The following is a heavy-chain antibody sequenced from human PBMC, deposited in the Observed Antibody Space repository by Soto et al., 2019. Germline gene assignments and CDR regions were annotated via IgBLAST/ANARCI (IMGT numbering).Heavy chain of an antibody. V-gene: IGHV3-30-3*01. D-gene: IGHD6-19*01. J-gene: IGHJ6*02. CDR3: ARESHTIQQWLVALYYYYGMDV. Sequence: GGSLRLSCAASGFTFSSYAMHWVRQAPGKGLEWVAVISYDGSNKYYADSVKGRFTISRDNSKNTLYLQMNSLRAEDTAVYYCARESHTIQQWLVALYYYYGMDVWGQGTTVTVSS. CDR2: ISYDGSNK. CDR1: GFTFSSYA.